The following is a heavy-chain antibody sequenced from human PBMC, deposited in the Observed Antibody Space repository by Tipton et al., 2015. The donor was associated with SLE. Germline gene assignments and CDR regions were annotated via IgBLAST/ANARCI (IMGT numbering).Heavy chain of an antibody. CDR3: AKVVVIAKGYFDY. V-gene: IGHV3-23*01. Sequence: SLRLSCAAAGFTFSSYAMSWVRQAPGKGLEWVSAISGSGGSTYYADSVKGRFTISRDNSKNTLYLQMNSLRAEDTAVYYCAKVVVIAKGYFDYWGQGTLVTVSS. D-gene: IGHD2-21*01. CDR1: GFTFSSYA. CDR2: ISGSGGST. J-gene: IGHJ4*02.